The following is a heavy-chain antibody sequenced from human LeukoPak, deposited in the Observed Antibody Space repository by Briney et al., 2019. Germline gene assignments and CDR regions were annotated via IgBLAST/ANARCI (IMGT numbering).Heavy chain of an antibody. CDR1: GFTFSSYG. J-gene: IGHJ4*02. CDR2: IWYDGSHK. Sequence: PGGSLRLSCAASGFTFSSYGMHWVRQAPGKGLEWVAVIWYDGSHKYYADSVKGRFTISRDNSKNSLCLQMNSLRAEDTAVYYCARAREGFYGPFDYWGQGTLLTVSS. D-gene: IGHD2/OR15-2a*01. V-gene: IGHV3-33*01. CDR3: ARAREGFYGPFDY.